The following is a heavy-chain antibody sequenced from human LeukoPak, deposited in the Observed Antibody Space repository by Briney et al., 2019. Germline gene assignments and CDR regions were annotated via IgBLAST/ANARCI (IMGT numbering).Heavy chain of an antibody. CDR2: INWNGGST. V-gene: IGHV3-20*04. CDR1: GFTFSSYA. D-gene: IGHD3-10*01. Sequence: PGGSLRLSCAASGFTFSSYAMHWVRQAPGKGLEWVSAINWNGGSTGYADSVKGRFTIFRDNAKNSLYLQMNSLRAEDTALYYCARDRYSSGSYGAPYYYYMDVWGKGTTVTVSS. CDR3: ARDRYSSGSYGAPYYYYMDV. J-gene: IGHJ6*03.